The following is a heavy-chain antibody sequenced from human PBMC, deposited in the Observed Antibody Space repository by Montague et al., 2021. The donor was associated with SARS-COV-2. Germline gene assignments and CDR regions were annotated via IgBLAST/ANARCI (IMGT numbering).Heavy chain of an antibody. V-gene: IGHV4-39*01. CDR2: IYYSGSS. CDR3: ARHTVFCTSTSCFQEPPSYFYMDV. J-gene: IGHJ6*03. D-gene: IGHD2-2*01. CDR1: GDSISHSSFY. Sequence: SETLSLTCSVSGDSISHSSFYWGWIRQPPGKGLEWIGRIYYSGSSSYNPSLKSRVTISIDTSKNQFSLELSSVTAADTAVYYCARHTVFCTSTSCFQEPPSYFYMDVWGKGTTVTVSS.